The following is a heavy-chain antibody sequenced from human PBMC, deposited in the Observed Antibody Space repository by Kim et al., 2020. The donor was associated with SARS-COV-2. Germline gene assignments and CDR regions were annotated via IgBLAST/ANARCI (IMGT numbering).Heavy chain of an antibody. CDR2: IDPSDSYT. D-gene: IGHD3-10*01. CDR3: ASLQYYYGSGSYSGAFDI. V-gene: IGHV5-10-1*01. J-gene: IGHJ3*02. CDR1: GYSFTSYW. Sequence: GESLKISCKGSGYSFTSYWISWVRQMPGKGLEWMGRIDPSDSYTNYSPSFQGHVTISADKSISTAYLQWSSLKASDTAMYYCASLQYYYGSGSYSGAFDIWGQGTMVTVSS.